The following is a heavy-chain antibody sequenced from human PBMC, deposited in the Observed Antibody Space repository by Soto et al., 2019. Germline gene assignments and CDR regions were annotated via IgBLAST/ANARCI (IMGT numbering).Heavy chain of an antibody. CDR2: ISATGTTT. CDR1: EFSFSSYA. CDR3: ATYSSPFDY. D-gene: IGHD6-13*01. J-gene: IGHJ4*02. Sequence: GCLQVTCSASEFSFSSYALNWVRQAPGKGLEWVSAISATGTTTYYADSVKGRFTISRDNSKRTLFLQMDSLSPEDTAVYYCATYSSPFDYWGQGTLVTVYS. V-gene: IGHV3-23*01.